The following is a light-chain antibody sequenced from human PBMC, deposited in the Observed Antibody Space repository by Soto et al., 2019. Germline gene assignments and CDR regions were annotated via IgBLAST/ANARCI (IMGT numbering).Light chain of an antibody. CDR1: QSVSSSF. CDR2: GAS. Sequence: EIVLTQSPGTLSLSPGERGTLSCRASQSVSSSFLAWYQQKPGQTPRLLIYGASTRATGIPDRFSGSGSGTDFTLTISRLEPEDFAVYYCQQYGSSPITFGQGTRLEIK. V-gene: IGKV3-20*01. CDR3: QQYGSSPIT. J-gene: IGKJ5*01.